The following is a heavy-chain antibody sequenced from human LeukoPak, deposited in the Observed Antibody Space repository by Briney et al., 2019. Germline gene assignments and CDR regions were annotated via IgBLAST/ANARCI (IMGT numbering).Heavy chain of an antibody. V-gene: IGHV4-34*01. CDR2: INHSGST. Sequence: SETLSLTCAVYGGSFSGYYWSWIRQPPGKGLEWIGEINHSGSTNYNPSLKSRVTISVDTSKNQFSLKLSSVTAADTAVYYCAGGYKYAYYNYYYMDVWGKGTTVTVSS. CDR1: GGSFSGYY. D-gene: IGHD5-24*01. J-gene: IGHJ6*03. CDR3: AGGYKYAYYNYYYMDV.